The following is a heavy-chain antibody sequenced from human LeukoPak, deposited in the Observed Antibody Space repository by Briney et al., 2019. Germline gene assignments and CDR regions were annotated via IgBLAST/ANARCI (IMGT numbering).Heavy chain of an antibody. D-gene: IGHD2-21*02. V-gene: IGHV4-59*12. CDR2: IYYSGST. CDR1: GGSTTRNY. CDR3: ARRVVVTAIADFDY. Sequence: RSETLSLTCIVSGGSTTRNYWSWIRQPPGKGLEWIGSIYYSGSTYYNPSLKSRVTISVDTSKNQFSLKLSSVTAADTAVYYCARRVVVTAIADFDYWGQGTLVTVSS. J-gene: IGHJ4*02.